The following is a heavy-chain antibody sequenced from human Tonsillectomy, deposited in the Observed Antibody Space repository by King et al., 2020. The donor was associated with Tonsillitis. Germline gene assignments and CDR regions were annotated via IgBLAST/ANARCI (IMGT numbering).Heavy chain of an antibody. V-gene: IGHV4-31*03. CDR2: IYHSGRT. CDR1: GGSISSGGYY. J-gene: IGHJ2*01. CDR3: ARTYYYESVGYSSEWYFDL. D-gene: IGHD3-22*01. Sequence: QLQLQESGPGLVKPSQTLSLTCTVSGGSISSGGYYWSWIRQHPGKGLEWIGYIYHSGRTNYKPSLKSRVSISIDTSKNQFSLKLNSVTAADTAVYYCARTYYYESVGYSSEWYFDLWGRGTLVTVSS.